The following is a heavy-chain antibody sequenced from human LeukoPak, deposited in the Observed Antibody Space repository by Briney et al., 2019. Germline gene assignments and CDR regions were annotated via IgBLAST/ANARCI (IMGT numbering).Heavy chain of an antibody. CDR1: GFTFSSCW. CDR2: IKPDGSEK. V-gene: IGHV3-7*02. J-gene: IGHJ4*02. Sequence: GGSLRLSCAVSGFTFSSCWMSWVRQAPGKGLEWVANIKPDGSEKFYVDSVKGRFTISRDNAENSLYLDMSSLRAEDTAVYYCARPNWARRYFDYWGQGTLVTVSS. D-gene: IGHD7-27*01. CDR3: ARPNWARRYFDY.